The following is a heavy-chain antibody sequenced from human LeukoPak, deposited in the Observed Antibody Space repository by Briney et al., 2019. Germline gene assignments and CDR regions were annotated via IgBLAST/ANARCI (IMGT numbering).Heavy chain of an antibody. J-gene: IGHJ4*02. Sequence: PGTSLRLSCAASGFTLSSCDMHWVRQAPGKGLEWVAVITYDGITTYFDDSVKGRFTISRDTSKSMLYLQMNSLRPEDTAVYYCVKEQSSGNYRTADFWGQGTLVTVSS. V-gene: IGHV3-30*18. CDR3: VKEQSSGNYRTADF. CDR1: GFTLSSCD. CDR2: ITYDGITT. D-gene: IGHD3-10*01.